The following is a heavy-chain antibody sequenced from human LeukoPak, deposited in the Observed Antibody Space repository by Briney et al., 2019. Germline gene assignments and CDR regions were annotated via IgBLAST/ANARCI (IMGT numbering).Heavy chain of an antibody. CDR2: ISYDGSNK. Sequence: GGSLRLSCAASGFTFSSYAMHWVRQAPGKGLEWVAVISYDGSNKYYADSVKGRFTISRDNSKNTLYLQMNSLRAEDTAMYYCAEGVSGRFDYWGQGTLVTVSS. D-gene: IGHD3-10*01. CDR3: AEGVSGRFDY. CDR1: GFTFSSYA. V-gene: IGHV3-30*01. J-gene: IGHJ4*02.